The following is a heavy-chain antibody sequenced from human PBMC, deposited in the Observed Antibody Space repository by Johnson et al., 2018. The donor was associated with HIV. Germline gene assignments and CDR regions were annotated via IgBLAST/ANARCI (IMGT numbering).Heavy chain of an antibody. CDR1: GFTFDDYA. CDR2: ISWNRGRK. CDR3: ARGRYAFDI. Sequence: VQLVESGGGLVQPGRSLRLSCAASGFTFDDYAMHWVRQAPGKGLEWVSGISWNRGRKGYADSVKGRFTISRDSAKNSLYLQMNSLRAEDTAVYYCARGRYAFDIWGQGTVVTVSS. V-gene: IGHV3-9*01. J-gene: IGHJ3*02.